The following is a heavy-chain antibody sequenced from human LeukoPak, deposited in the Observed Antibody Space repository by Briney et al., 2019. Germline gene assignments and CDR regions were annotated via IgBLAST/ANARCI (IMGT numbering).Heavy chain of an antibody. J-gene: IGHJ6*03. CDR2: VYYGGNT. CDR3: ARQRADYFYHYLDV. Sequence: PSETLSPTCTVSGGSISSSSYYWDWVRQPPGKGLEWIGNVYYGGNTFYNSSLESRVTISVDMSKNQFPLKLTSLTAADTAVYYCARQRADYFYHYLDVWGKGTSVTVSS. V-gene: IGHV4-39*01. CDR1: GGSISSSSYY.